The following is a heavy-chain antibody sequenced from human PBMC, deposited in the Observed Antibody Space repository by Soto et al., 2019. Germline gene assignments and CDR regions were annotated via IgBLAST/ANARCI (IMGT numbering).Heavy chain of an antibody. CDR2: ISGRSGGT. J-gene: IGHJ6*02. V-gene: IGHV1-18*01. CDR3: AKDGGHGARMHICGMDV. Sequence: QGQLVQSGVEVKKPGASVRVSCKASGYPFTNYGINWVRLAPGQGLEWMGRISGRSGGTNYGPKFRDRITMATDTSSKTAYMELRRLRFGDTAVYYCAKDGGHGARMHICGMDVWGQGTTVTVSS. CDR1: GYPFTNYG. D-gene: IGHD2-21*01.